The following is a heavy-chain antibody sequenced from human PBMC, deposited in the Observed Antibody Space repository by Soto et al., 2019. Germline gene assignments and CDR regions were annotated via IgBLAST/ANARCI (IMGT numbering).Heavy chain of an antibody. Sequence: ASVKVSCKASGYTFTSYGISWVRQAPGQGLEWMGWISAYNGNTNYAQKLQGRVTMTTDTSTSTAYMELRSLRSDDTAVYYCARNLRYYDRSGYYYFDYWGQGTLVTVSS. D-gene: IGHD3-22*01. V-gene: IGHV1-18*04. J-gene: IGHJ4*02. CDR1: GYTFTSYG. CDR2: ISAYNGNT. CDR3: ARNLRYYDRSGYYYFDY.